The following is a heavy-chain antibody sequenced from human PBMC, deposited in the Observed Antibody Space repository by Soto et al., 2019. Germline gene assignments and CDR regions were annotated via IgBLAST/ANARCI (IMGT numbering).Heavy chain of an antibody. J-gene: IGHJ4*02. CDR3: ARYYDSSGYSFSFDY. D-gene: IGHD3-22*01. CDR1: GGSISSYY. Sequence: SETLSLTCTVSGGSISSYYWSWIRQPPGKGLEWIGYIYYSGSTNYNPSLKSRVTISVDTSKNQFSLKLSSVTAADTAAYYCARYYDSSGYSFSFDYWGQGTLVTVSS. CDR2: IYYSGST. V-gene: IGHV4-59*01.